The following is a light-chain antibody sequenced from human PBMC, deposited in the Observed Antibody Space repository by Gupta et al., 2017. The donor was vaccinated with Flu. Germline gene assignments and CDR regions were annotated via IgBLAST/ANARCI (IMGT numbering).Light chain of an antibody. CDR3: QSYDSSLSGSV. J-gene: IGLJ3*02. CDR2: GNN. Sequence: QSVLTQPPSVSGAPGQRLTISCTGSSSDIGAGYVVHWYQQLPGTAPKLLIYGNNNRPSGVPDRFSGSKSGTSAYLAITGLQAEDEADYYCQSYDSSLSGSVFGGGTKLTVL. V-gene: IGLV1-40*01. CDR1: SSDIGAGYV.